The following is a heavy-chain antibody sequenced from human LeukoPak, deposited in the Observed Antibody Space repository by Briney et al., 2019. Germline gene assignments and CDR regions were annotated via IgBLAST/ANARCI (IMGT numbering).Heavy chain of an antibody. CDR1: GFPFSSYG. Sequence: TGGSLRLSCTGSGFPFSSYGMHWVRQTPGRGLEWVAFMRYDGKTEYYADSVKGRFTIAREDSHSTVHLHMKDLRPDDAAVYFCAKDLNTVVMQCFDSWGQGTLVSVSS. CDR3: AKDLNTVVMQCFDS. D-gene: IGHD2-21*01. J-gene: IGHJ4*02. V-gene: IGHV3-30*02. CDR2: MRYDGKTE.